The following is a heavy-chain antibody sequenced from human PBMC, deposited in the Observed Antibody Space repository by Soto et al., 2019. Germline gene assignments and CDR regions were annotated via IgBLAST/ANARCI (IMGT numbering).Heavy chain of an antibody. Sequence: WTWIRQPPGKGLEWIGHIYHSGNSNYNPSLKSRVTMSVDSSKNQFSLRLNSVTAADTAVYYCARGVITFGGVIVAFDYWGQGSLVTVSS. CDR2: IYHSGNS. CDR3: ARGVITFGGVIVAFDY. V-gene: IGHV4-59*01. D-gene: IGHD3-16*02. J-gene: IGHJ4*02.